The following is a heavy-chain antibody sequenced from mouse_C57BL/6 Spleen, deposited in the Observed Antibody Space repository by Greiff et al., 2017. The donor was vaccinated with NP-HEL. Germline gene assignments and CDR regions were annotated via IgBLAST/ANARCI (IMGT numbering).Heavy chain of an antibody. D-gene: IGHD2-4*01. V-gene: IGHV1-7*01. Sequence: VQLQQSGADLAKPGASVKLSCKASGYTFTSYWMHWVNQRPGQGLEWIGYINPSSGYTKYTQTFKDKATLTADNSSSTADMQLASLTYEDSAVYYWARTDYDYDNAKDYWGQGTSVTVSS. CDR2: INPSSGYT. CDR1: GYTFTSYW. CDR3: ARTDYDYDNAKDY. J-gene: IGHJ4*01.